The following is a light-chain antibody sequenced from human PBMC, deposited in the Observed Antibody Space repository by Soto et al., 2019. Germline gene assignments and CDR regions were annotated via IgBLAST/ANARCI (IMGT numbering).Light chain of an antibody. CDR3: SSYSDNSTYV. J-gene: IGLJ1*01. CDR2: EVS. V-gene: IGLV2-14*03. Sequence: QSVLAQPASVSGSPGQSITISGSLTNTDVGGYNYVSWYQQYPGKAPKLIIYEVSNRPSGVSNRFSGSKSGNTASLTISGLQAEDEGDYYCSSYSDNSTYVFATGTKVTVL. CDR1: NTDVGGYNY.